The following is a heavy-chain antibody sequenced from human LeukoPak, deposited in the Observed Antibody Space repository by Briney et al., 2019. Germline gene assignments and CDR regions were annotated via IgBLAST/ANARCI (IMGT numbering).Heavy chain of an antibody. D-gene: IGHD3-10*01. CDR2: IYHSGST. CDR1: GGSISSSNW. Sequence: SGTLSLTCAVSGGSISSSNWWSWVRQPPGKGLEWIGEIYHSGSTNYNPSLKSRVTISADKSKNQFSLKLSSVTAADTAVYYCASTPDVLLWFGEYLGYYYYMDVWGKGTTVTVSS. CDR3: ASTPDVLLWFGEYLGYYYYMDV. V-gene: IGHV4-4*02. J-gene: IGHJ6*03.